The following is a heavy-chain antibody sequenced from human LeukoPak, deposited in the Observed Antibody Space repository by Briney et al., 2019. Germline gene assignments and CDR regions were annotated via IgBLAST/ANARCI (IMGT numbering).Heavy chain of an antibody. CDR2: ISYYGSNK. CDR3: ARVPRSGYCSSTSCYVYGY. Sequence: GRSLTLSCAASGFTFSSYAMHWVRQAPGKGREGVGVISYYGSNKYYADSVKGRFTISRDNSKNTLYLQMNSLRAEDTAVYYCARVPRSGYCSSTSCYVYGYWGQGTLVTVSS. J-gene: IGHJ4*02. CDR1: GFTFSSYA. D-gene: IGHD2-2*01. V-gene: IGHV3-30-3*01.